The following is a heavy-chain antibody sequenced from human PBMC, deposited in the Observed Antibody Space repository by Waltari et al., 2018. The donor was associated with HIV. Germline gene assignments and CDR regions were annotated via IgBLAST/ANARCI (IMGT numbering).Heavy chain of an antibody. CDR3: AREFGTIDNFDY. J-gene: IGHJ4*01. V-gene: IGHV3-48*01. CDR1: GYTFSSHT. D-gene: IGHD3-16*01. CDR2: ISSSSRTI. Sequence: EVQLVESGGGLVQPGGSLRLSCAASGYTFSSHTIIWVRQAPGKGLEWLSYISSSSRTIDYADSVEGRFTVSRDNARNSAYLQMNSLKVEDTAVYYCAREFGTIDNFDYWGQGTLVSVSS.